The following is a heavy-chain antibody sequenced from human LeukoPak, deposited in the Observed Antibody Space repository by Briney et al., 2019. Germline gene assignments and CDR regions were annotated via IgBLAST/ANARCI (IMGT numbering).Heavy chain of an antibody. CDR1: GFTFDDYA. Sequence: GGSLRLSCAASGFTFDDYAMHWVRQAPGKGLEWVSGISWNSGSIGYADSVKGRFTISRDNAKNSLYLQMNSLRAEDTALYYCARDQGRDYYYYYMDVWGKGTTVTVSS. CDR2: ISWNSGSI. J-gene: IGHJ6*03. CDR3: ARDQGRDYYYYYMDV. D-gene: IGHD3-10*01. V-gene: IGHV3-9*01.